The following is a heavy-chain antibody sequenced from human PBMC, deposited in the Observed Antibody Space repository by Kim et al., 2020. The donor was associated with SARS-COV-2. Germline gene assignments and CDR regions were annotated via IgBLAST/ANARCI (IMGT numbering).Heavy chain of an antibody. V-gene: IGHV3-48*04. J-gene: IGHJ5*02. D-gene: IGHD1-1*01. CDR1: GFTFSSYS. CDR2: ISSSSSTI. Sequence: GGSLRLSCAASGFTFSSYSMNWVRQAPGKGLEWVSYISSSSSTIYYADSVKGRFTISRDNAKNSLYLQMNSLRAEDTAVYYCARGSLVIAGTGDNWFDPWGQGTLVTVSS. CDR3: ARGSLVIAGTGDNWFDP.